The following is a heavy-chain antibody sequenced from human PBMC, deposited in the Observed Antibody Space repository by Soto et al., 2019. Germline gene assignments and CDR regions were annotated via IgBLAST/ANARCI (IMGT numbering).Heavy chain of an antibody. J-gene: IGHJ4*02. V-gene: IGHV2-5*02. CDR3: AHSLTVTTYFDY. D-gene: IGHD4-17*01. CDR1: GFSLSTSGVG. CDR2: IYWDDDK. Sequence: QITLKESGPTLVKPTQTLTLTCTFSGFSLSTSGVGVGWIRQPPGKALEWLALIYWDDDKRYSPSLTSRLTITKETSKNQVVLTMTNMDAVDTATYYCAHSLTVTTYFDYWGQGTLVTVSS.